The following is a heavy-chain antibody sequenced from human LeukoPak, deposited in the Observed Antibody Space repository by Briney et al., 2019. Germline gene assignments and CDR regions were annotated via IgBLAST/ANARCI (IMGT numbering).Heavy chain of an antibody. CDR3: AKVAGDYYYVDV. CDR2: IRYDGSNK. Sequence: PGGSLRLSCAASGFTFSSCGMHWVRQAPGKGLEWVAFIRYDGSNKYYADSVKGRFTISRDNSKNTLYLQMNSLRAEDTAAYYCAKVAGDYYYVDVWGKGTTVTVSS. D-gene: IGHD3-10*01. J-gene: IGHJ6*03. V-gene: IGHV3-30*02. CDR1: GFTFSSCG.